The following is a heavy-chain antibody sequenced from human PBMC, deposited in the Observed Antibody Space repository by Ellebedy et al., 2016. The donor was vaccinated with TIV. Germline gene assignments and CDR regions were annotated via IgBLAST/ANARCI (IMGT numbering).Heavy chain of an antibody. CDR2: ISSISSYI. J-gene: IGHJ4*02. CDR3: ARGSVTVTSITPFDY. CDR1: GFIFSTYS. Sequence: GESLKISCAASGFIFSTYSMNWVRQTPGRGLEWVSSISSISSYIYYADSVKGRFTISRDKAKSSLYLQMNSLRVEDTAVYYCARGSVTVTSITPFDYWGQGTLVTVSS. V-gene: IGHV3-21*01. D-gene: IGHD4-17*01.